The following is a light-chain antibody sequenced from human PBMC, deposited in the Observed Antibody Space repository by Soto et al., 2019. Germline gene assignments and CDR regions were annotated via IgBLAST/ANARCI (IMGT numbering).Light chain of an antibody. J-gene: IGKJ1*01. Sequence: DIQMTQSPSTLSASVGDRVTITCRASQSISTWLAWYQQKPGKATKLLIYTASNLERGVPSRFSGSGSGTEFTLTISSLQPDDFATYYCKQHNSYPRTFGQGTKVEIK. CDR1: QSISTW. CDR2: TAS. CDR3: KQHNSYPRT. V-gene: IGKV1-5*03.